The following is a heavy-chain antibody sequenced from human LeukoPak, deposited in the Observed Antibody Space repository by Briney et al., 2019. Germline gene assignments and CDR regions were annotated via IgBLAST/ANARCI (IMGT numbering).Heavy chain of an antibody. CDR1: GFTFSNAW. V-gene: IGHV3-15*01. CDR2: IKSKTDGGTT. CDR3: TTIAAAGMLDY. J-gene: IGHJ4*02. D-gene: IGHD6-13*01. Sequence: GRSLRLSCAASGFTFSNAWMSWVRQAPGEGLEWVGRIKSKTDGGTTDYAAPVKGRFTISRDDSKNTLYLQMNSLRTEDTAVYYCTTIAAAGMLDYWGQGTLVTVSS.